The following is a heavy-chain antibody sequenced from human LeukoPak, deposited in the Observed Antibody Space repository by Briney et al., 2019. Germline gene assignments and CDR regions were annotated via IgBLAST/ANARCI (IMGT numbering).Heavy chain of an antibody. Sequence: SETLSLTCTVSGGSISSYYWSWIRQPPAKGLEWIGYIYYSGSTNYNPSLKSRVTISVDTSKNQFSLKLSSLTAADTAVYYCARQRGYVLFDYWGQGTLVTVSS. CDR2: IYYSGST. CDR1: GGSISSYY. CDR3: ARQRGYVLFDY. V-gene: IGHV4-59*08. D-gene: IGHD5-12*01. J-gene: IGHJ4*02.